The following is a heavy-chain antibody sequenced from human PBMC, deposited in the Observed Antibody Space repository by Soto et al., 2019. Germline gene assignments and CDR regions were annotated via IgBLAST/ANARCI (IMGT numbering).Heavy chain of an antibody. CDR3: ARGYCSGGSCYSSWFDP. V-gene: IGHV4-59*08. Sequence: SETLSLTCTVSGGSISSYYWSWIRQPPGKGLEWIGYIYYSGSTNYNPSLKSRVTISVDTSKNQFSLKLSSVTAADTAVYYCARGYCSGGSCYSSWFDPWGQGTLVTVSS. J-gene: IGHJ5*02. CDR2: IYYSGST. CDR1: GGSISSYY. D-gene: IGHD2-15*01.